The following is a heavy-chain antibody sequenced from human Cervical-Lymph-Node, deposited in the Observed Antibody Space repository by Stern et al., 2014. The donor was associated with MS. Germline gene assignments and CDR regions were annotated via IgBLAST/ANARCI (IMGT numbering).Heavy chain of an antibody. V-gene: IGHV4-61*02. CDR2: IYINGRA. J-gene: IGHJ6*02. CDR1: GGSITSGYYY. D-gene: IGHD5-24*01. CDR3: ARGYNMDV. Sequence: VQLVESGPGLVKPSQTLSLTCTVSGGSITSGYYYWNWIRQPAGKGLEWIGRIYINGRAKYNPSLNGRVTILIGTSKNQFSLNLRSVTAADTAVYYCARGYNMDVWGQGTTVTVSS.